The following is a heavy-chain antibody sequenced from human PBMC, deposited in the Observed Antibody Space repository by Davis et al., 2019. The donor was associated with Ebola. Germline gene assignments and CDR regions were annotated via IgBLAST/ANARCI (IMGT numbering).Heavy chain of an antibody. V-gene: IGHV6-1*01. D-gene: IGHD5-12*01. CDR2: TYYSSKWYN. Sequence: HSQTLSLTCAISGDSVSSGGWNWIRQSPSRGLEWLGRTYYSSKWYNDYAVSVKSRITMNPDTSKNQFSLQLNSVTPEDTAVYFCARGWLRSPGFDYWGQGTLVTVSS. J-gene: IGHJ4*02. CDR3: ARGWLRSPGFDY. CDR1: GDSVSSGG.